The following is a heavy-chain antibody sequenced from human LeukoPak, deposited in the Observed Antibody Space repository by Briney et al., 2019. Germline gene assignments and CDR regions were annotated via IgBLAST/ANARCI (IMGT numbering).Heavy chain of an antibody. Sequence: GGSLRLSCAASGFTFSSYWMHRVRQAPGKGLVWVSRINSDGSSTSYADSVKGRFTISRDNAKNTLYLQMNSLRAEDTAVYYCARDPYYGSGNDAFDIWGQGTMVTVSS. CDR3: ARDPYYGSGNDAFDI. J-gene: IGHJ3*02. CDR2: INSDGSST. V-gene: IGHV3-74*01. CDR1: GFTFSSYW. D-gene: IGHD3-10*01.